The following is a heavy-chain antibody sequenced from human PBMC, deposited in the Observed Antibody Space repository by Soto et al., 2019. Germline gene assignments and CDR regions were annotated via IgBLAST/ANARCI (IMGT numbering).Heavy chain of an antibody. CDR1: GYSFTSYW. Sequence: GESLKISCKGSGYSFTSYWIGWVRQMPGKGLEWMGIIYPGDSDTRYSPSFQGQVTISADKSISTAYLQWSSLKASDTAMYYCARQVRYSSGWSQNYSYSMHVWGKGTTVTVSS. CDR3: ARQVRYSSGWSQNYSYSMHV. CDR2: IYPGDSDT. V-gene: IGHV5-51*01. J-gene: IGHJ6*03. D-gene: IGHD6-19*01.